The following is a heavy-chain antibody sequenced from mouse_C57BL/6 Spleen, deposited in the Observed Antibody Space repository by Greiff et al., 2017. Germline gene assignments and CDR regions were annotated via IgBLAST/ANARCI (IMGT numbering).Heavy chain of an antibody. CDR1: GYTFTSYW. CDR3: ARSGKLRPGVTDWYFDV. D-gene: IGHD1-2*01. Sequence: QVQLQQPGAELVMPGASVKLSCKASGYTFTSYWMHWVKQRPGQGLEWIGEIDPSDSYTNYNQKFKGKSTLTVDKSSSTAYMQLSSLTSEDSAVYYCARSGKLRPGVTDWYFDVWGTGTTVTVSS. CDR2: IDPSDSYT. J-gene: IGHJ1*03. V-gene: IGHV1-69*01.